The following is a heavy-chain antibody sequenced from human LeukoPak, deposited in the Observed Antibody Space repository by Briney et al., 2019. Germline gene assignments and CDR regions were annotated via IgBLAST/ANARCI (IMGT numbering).Heavy chain of an antibody. D-gene: IGHD2-15*01. Sequence: GESLEISCKGSGYSFTSFWIGWVRQMPGKGLGWMGIIYPVDSDTRYSPSFQGQVTISADKSISTAYLQWSSLKASDTAMDYCAGMLGYCSGGSCYSDWGQGTLVTVSS. V-gene: IGHV5-51*01. CDR3: AGMLGYCSGGSCYSD. J-gene: IGHJ4*02. CDR1: GYSFTSFW. CDR2: IYPVDSDT.